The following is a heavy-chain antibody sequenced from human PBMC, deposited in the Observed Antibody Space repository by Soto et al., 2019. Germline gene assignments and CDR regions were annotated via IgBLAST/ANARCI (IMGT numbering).Heavy chain of an antibody. CDR1: GFTFSSYA. J-gene: IGHJ4*02. CDR3: AKDQEIVGATNLGAPFDY. D-gene: IGHD1-26*01. Sequence: GGSLRLSCAASGFTFSSYAMSWVRQAPGKGLEWVSAISGSGGSTYYADSVKGRFTISRDNSKNTLYLQMNSLRAEDTAVYYCAKDQEIVGATNLGAPFDYWGQGTLVTVSS. V-gene: IGHV3-23*01. CDR2: ISGSGGST.